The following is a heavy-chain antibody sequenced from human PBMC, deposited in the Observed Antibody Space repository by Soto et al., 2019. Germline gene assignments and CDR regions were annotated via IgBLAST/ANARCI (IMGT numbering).Heavy chain of an antibody. V-gene: IGHV4-31*03. CDR1: GGSISSGGYY. Sequence: PSETLSLTCTVSGGSISSGGYYWSWIRQHPGKGLEWIGYIYYSGSTYYNPSLKSRVTISVDTSKNQFSLKLSSVTAADTAVYYCATWYYDSSGHSNWFDPWGQGTLVTVYS. J-gene: IGHJ5*02. D-gene: IGHD3-22*01. CDR3: ATWYYDSSGHSNWFDP. CDR2: IYYSGST.